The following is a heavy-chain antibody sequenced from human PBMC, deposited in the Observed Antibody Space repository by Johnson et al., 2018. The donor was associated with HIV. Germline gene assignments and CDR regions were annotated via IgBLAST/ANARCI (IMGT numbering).Heavy chain of an antibody. Sequence: QVQLVESGGGVVQPGRSPRLSCAASGFTFSSYAMHWVRQAPGKGLEWVAVISYDGSNKYYADSVKGRFTISRDNAKNSLYLQINSLKTEDTAVYFCSTDQAGDYVWGSYRYAFDIWGQGTKVTVSS. CDR1: GFTFSSYA. CDR3: STDQAGDYVWGSYRYAFDI. D-gene: IGHD3-16*02. CDR2: ISYDGSNK. J-gene: IGHJ3*02. V-gene: IGHV3-30*04.